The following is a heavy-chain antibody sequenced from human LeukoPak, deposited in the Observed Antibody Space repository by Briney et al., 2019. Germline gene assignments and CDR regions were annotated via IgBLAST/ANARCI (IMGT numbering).Heavy chain of an antibody. Sequence: GGSLRLSCVVSGIPFSDFYVNWIRQAPGKGLEGISYVSSSSSYTAYAESLKGRFTISRDNAKSALYLEMSDLRVEDTAVYYCAAGTAADYWGQGTLVIVSS. D-gene: IGHD6-13*01. CDR2: VSSSSSYT. CDR3: AAGTAADY. CDR1: GIPFSDFY. V-gene: IGHV3-11*03. J-gene: IGHJ4*02.